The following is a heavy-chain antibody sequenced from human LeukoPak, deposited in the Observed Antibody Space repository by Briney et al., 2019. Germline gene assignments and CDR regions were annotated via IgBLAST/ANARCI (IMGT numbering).Heavy chain of an antibody. CDR3: ARVGGDIVVVPAASWFDP. CDR2: ISAYNGNT. D-gene: IGHD2-2*01. Sequence: ASVKVSCKASGYTFTSYGISWVRQAPGQGLEWMGWISAYNGNTNYAQKLQGRVTMTTDASTSTAYMELRSLRSDDTAVYYCARVGGDIVVVPAASWFDPWGQGTLVTVSS. V-gene: IGHV1-18*01. CDR1: GYTFTSYG. J-gene: IGHJ5*02.